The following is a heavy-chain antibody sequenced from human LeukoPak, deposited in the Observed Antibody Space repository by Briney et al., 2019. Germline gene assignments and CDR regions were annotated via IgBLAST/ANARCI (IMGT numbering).Heavy chain of an antibody. J-gene: IGHJ4*02. Sequence: SETLSLTCTVSGGSISSYYWSWIRQPPGKGLEWIVYIYYSGSTNYNPSLKSRVTISVDTSKNQFSLKLSSVTAADTAVYYCARDTYSYPYYFDYWGQGTLVTVSS. D-gene: IGHD2-15*01. CDR3: ARDTYSYPYYFDY. V-gene: IGHV4-59*01. CDR2: IYYSGST. CDR1: GGSISSYY.